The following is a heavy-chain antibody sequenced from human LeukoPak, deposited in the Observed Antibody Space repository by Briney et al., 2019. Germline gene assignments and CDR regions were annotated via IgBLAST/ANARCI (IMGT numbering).Heavy chain of an antibody. CDR2: IKQDGSEK. Sequence: GGSLRLSCAASGFTFSDYWMTWVRQAPGEGLVWVANIKQDGSEKHYVDSVKGRFTTSRDNAKNSLYLQMNSLRDEDTAVYYCARSNWNFDYWGQGTLVTVSS. CDR1: GFTFSDYW. V-gene: IGHV3-7*01. J-gene: IGHJ4*02. D-gene: IGHD1-20*01. CDR3: ARSNWNFDY.